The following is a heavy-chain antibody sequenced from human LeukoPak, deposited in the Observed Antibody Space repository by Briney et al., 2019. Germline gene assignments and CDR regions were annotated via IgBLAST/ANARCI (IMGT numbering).Heavy chain of an antibody. D-gene: IGHD3-3*01. Sequence: ASVKVSCKASGYAFTSYDINWVRQATGQGLEWMGWMNPNSGNTGYAQKFQGRVTMTRNTSISTAYMELSSLRSEDTAVYYCARGKEVLRFLEWFQANWFDPWGQGTLATVSS. V-gene: IGHV1-8*01. CDR3: ARGKEVLRFLEWFQANWFDP. CDR2: MNPNSGNT. CDR1: GYAFTSYD. J-gene: IGHJ5*02.